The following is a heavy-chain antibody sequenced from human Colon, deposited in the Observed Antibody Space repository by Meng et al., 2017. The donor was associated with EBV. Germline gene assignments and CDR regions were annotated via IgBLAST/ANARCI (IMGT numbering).Heavy chain of an antibody. CDR2: IYHGGNT. D-gene: IGHD5-24*01. V-gene: IGHV4-4*02. J-gene: IGHJ4*02. CDR3: GIGNAYNATGFDY. CDR1: GAYMISNNW. Sequence: VGVAGPGPVDPSWTLSITSGVSGAYMISNNWWRWVRPPPGKGLEWIGEIYHGGNTDYDPSRIRRVTILVERSNDQFSLSLRFVTAADTAVYYCGIGNAYNATGFDYWGQGTLVTVSS.